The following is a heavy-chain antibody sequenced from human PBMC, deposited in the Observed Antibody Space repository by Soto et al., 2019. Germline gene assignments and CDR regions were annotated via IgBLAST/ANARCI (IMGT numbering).Heavy chain of an antibody. CDR1: GFTFSSYW. D-gene: IGHD2-8*01. CDR3: ARVPTGKYGVWNY. J-gene: IGHJ4*02. V-gene: IGHV3-74*01. Sequence: EEQLVESGGGLVQPGGSLRLSCAASGFTFSSYWMHWVRQAPGKGLVWVSRINPGGSITTYADSVKGRFTISRDNAKNTLYLQINSLGGDDTAVYYCARVPTGKYGVWNYWGQGTLVTVSS. CDR2: INPGGSIT.